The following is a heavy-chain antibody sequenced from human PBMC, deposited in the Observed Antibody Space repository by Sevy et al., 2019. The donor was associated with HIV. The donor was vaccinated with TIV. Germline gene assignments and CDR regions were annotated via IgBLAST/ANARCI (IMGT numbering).Heavy chain of an antibody. CDR3: ARRRVEYYDRKGGWFDP. CDR1: GGSISSSSYY. D-gene: IGHD3-22*01. CDR2: IYYSGST. J-gene: IGHJ5*02. Sequence: SETLSLTCTVSGGSISSSSYYWGWIRQPPGKGLEGIGSIYYSGSTYYNPSLKIRVTISVDTSKNQFSLKLSSVTAADTAVYYCARRRVEYYDRKGGWFDPWGQGTLVTVSS. V-gene: IGHV4-39*01.